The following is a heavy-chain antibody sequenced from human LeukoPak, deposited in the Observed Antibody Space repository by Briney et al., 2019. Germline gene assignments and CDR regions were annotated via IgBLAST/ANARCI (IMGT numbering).Heavy chain of an antibody. J-gene: IGHJ4*02. CDR2: IIPIFGTA. CDR3: ARGNPIGYCSSTSCYPIDY. Sequence: GASVKVSCKASGGTFSSYAISWVRQAPGQGLEWMGGIIPIFGTANYARKFQGRVTITTDESTSTAYMELSSLRSEDTAVYYCARGNPIGYCSSTSCYPIDYWGQGTPVTVSS. D-gene: IGHD2-2*01. CDR1: GGTFSSYA. V-gene: IGHV1-69*05.